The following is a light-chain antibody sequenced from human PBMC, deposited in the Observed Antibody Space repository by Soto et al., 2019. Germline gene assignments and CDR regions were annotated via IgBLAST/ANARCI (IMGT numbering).Light chain of an antibody. V-gene: IGKV3-20*01. J-gene: IGKJ5*01. CDR2: GAS. Sequence: VFTLPLDILSLPPGERATITYIASKSVNSNYLAWFQQHPGQPPRLLIFGASSRAIGIPDRFSGSGSGTDFTLTISSLQPEDFATYYCQQSYSNPITFGQGTRLEIK. CDR3: QQSYSNPIT. CDR1: KSVNSNY.